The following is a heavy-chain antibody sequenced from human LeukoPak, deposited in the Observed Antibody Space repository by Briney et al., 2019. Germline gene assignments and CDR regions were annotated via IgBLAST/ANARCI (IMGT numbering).Heavy chain of an antibody. J-gene: IGHJ3*02. CDR1: GFTVSSNY. V-gene: IGHV3-53*01. D-gene: IGHD6-19*01. CDR2: IYSGGST. Sequence: GGSLRLSCAASGFTVSSNYMSWVRQAPGKGLEWVSVIYSGGSTYYADSVKGRFTISRDNSKNTLYLQMNSLRAEDTAVYYCARDEGLECSSGSMGAFDIWGQGTMVTVSS. CDR3: ARDEGLECSSGSMGAFDI.